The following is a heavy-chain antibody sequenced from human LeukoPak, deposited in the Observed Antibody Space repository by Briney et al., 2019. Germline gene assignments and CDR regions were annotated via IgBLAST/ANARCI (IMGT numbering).Heavy chain of an antibody. Sequence: GGSLTLSCAASGFTFSSYAMHWVRQAPGKGLEWVAVISYDGSNKYYADSVKGRFTISRDNSKNTLYLQMNSLRAEDTAVYYCAREVQLERRSAFDIWGQGTMVTVSS. CDR1: GFTFSSYA. CDR3: AREVQLERRSAFDI. CDR2: ISYDGSNK. J-gene: IGHJ3*02. D-gene: IGHD1-1*01. V-gene: IGHV3-30*04.